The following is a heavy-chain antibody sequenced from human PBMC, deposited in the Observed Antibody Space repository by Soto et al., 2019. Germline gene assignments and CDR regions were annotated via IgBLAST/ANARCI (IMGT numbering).Heavy chain of an antibody. V-gene: IGHV3-23*01. CDR2: ISGSGGNT. CDR3: AKAYCGGNCYYQIYY. Sequence: GSLRLSCVASGFTFSNYATSWVRQAPGKGLGWVSGISGSGGNTYYADSVKGRFTISRDNSKNTLYLQMSSLRAEDTAVYYCAKAYCGGNCYYQIYYWGQGTLVTVSS. J-gene: IGHJ4*02. CDR1: GFTFSNYA. D-gene: IGHD2-21*02.